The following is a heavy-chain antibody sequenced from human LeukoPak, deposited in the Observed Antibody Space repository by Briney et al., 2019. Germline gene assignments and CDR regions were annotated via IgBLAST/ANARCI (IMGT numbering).Heavy chain of an antibody. CDR1: GYTFTSYG. Sequence: ASVKVSCKASGYTFTSYGISWVRQAPGQGLEWMGGIIPIFGTANYAQKFQGRVTITADESTSTAYMELSSLRSEDTAVYYCASVVRGAGGYWGQGTLVTVSS. CDR3: ASVVRGAGGY. V-gene: IGHV1-69*13. CDR2: IIPIFGTA. D-gene: IGHD3-10*01. J-gene: IGHJ4*02.